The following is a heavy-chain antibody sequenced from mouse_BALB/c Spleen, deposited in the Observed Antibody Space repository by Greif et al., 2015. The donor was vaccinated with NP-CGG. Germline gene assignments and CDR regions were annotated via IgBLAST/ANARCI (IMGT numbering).Heavy chain of an antibody. D-gene: IGHD4-1*01. V-gene: IGHV1-84*02. CDR2: IYPGSGST. J-gene: IGHJ4*01. CDR3: ARRTGTEAMDY. Sequence: VQLVESGPELVKPGASVKISCKASGYTFTDYYINWVKQKPGQGLEWIGWIYPGSGSTKYNEKFKGKATLTVDTSSSTAYMQLSSLTSEDTAVYFCARRTGTEAMDYWGQGTSVTVSS. CDR1: GYTFTDYY.